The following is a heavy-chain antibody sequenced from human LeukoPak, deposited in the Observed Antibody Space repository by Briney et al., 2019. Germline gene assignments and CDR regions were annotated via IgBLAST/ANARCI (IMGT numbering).Heavy chain of an antibody. V-gene: IGHV3-7*01. CDR3: ARGGVFRYYLNRYYFDY. CDR1: GFNFSNYW. Sequence: PGGSLRLSCVASGFNFSNYWMSWVRQAPGKGLEWVANIKQDGSEKYYVDSVKGRFIISKDNAKNSLFLQMNSLRAEDTAVYYCARGGVFRYYLNRYYFDYWGQGTLVTVSS. CDR2: IKQDGSEK. D-gene: IGHD3-9*01. J-gene: IGHJ4*02.